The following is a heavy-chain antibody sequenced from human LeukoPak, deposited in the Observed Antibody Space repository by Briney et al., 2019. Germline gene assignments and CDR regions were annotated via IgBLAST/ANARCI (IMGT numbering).Heavy chain of an antibody. D-gene: IGHD4-17*01. CDR1: GFTVSSNY. V-gene: IGHV3-13*01. Sequence: GGSLRLSCAASGFTVSSNYMSWVRQAPGKGLEWVSAIGTAGDTYYPGSVKGRFTISRENAKNSLYLQMNSLRAGDTAVYYCARAGVYGDYGYWGQGTLVTVSS. CDR2: IGTAGDT. CDR3: ARAGVYGDYGY. J-gene: IGHJ4*02.